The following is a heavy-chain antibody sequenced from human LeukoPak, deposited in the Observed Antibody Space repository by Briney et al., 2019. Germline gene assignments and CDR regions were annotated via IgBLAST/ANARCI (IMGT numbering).Heavy chain of an antibody. V-gene: IGHV3-23*01. Sequence: QPGGSLRLSCAASGFTFSSYAMSWVRQAPGKGLEWVSAISGSGGSTYYADSVKGRFTISRDSSKNTLYLQMNSLRAEDTAVYYCAKAYGSGSRPFPFDYWGQGTLVTVSS. CDR3: AKAYGSGSRPFPFDY. J-gene: IGHJ4*02. CDR1: GFTFSSYA. CDR2: ISGSGGST. D-gene: IGHD3-10*01.